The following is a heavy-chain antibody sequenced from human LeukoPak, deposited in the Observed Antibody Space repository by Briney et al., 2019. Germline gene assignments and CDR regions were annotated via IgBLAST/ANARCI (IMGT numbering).Heavy chain of an antibody. J-gene: IGHJ6*03. CDR1: GGSFSGYY. Sequence: SETLSLTCAVYGGSFSGYYWSWIRQPPGKGMEWIGETNHSGSTNYNPSLKSRVTISVDTSKNQFSLKLSSVTAADTAVYYCARASSGYSGYGPGSYYYYMDVWGKGTTVTVSS. CDR2: TNHSGST. CDR3: ARASSGYSGYGPGSYYYYMDV. D-gene: IGHD5-12*01. V-gene: IGHV4-34*01.